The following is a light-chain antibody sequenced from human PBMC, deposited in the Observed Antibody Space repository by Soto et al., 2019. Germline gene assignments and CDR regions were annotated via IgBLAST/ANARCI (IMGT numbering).Light chain of an antibody. CDR1: SSDVGGHNF. CDR2: DVT. Sequence: QSALTQPRSVSGSPGQSVTISCTGTSSDVGGHNFVSWYQQLPGKAPQLMIYDVTKRPSGVPDRFSGSKSGNTASLTISGLQAEDEADYYCSSHAGTYPGVFGGGTKLTVL. J-gene: IGLJ3*02. V-gene: IGLV2-11*01. CDR3: SSHAGTYPGV.